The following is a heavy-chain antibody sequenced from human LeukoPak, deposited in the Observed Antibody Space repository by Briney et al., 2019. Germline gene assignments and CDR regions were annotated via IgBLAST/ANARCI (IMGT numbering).Heavy chain of an antibody. V-gene: IGHV3-23*01. CDR1: GFSFSTFD. D-gene: IGHD3-3*01. J-gene: IGHJ5*02. Sequence: GGSLRLSCAASGFSFSTFDMSWVRQSPGKGLEWVSGILGADGSTYYADSVKGRFTISRDNAKNSLYLQMNSLRAEDTAVYYCARDGGSYDFWSGVGYNWFDPWGQGTLVTVSS. CDR3: ARDGGSYDFWSGVGYNWFDP. CDR2: ILGADGST.